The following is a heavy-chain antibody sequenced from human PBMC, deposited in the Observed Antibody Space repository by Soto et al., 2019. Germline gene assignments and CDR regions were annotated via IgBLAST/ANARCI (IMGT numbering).Heavy chain of an antibody. CDR3: ATGKRSPDY. Sequence: GASVTVSCKVSGYTLTELSMHWVRQAPGTGLEWMGGFDPEDGETIYAQKFQGRVTMTEDTSTDTAYMALSSLRSEYTAVYYCATGKRSPDYWGQGTLVTVSS. CDR2: FDPEDGET. V-gene: IGHV1-24*01. CDR1: GYTLTELS. J-gene: IGHJ4*02. D-gene: IGHD1-26*01.